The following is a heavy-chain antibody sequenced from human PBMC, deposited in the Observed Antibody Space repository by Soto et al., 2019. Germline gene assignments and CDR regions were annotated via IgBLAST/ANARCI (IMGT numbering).Heavy chain of an antibody. D-gene: IGHD6-6*01. Sequence: PGGSLRLSCAASGFTFSDYYMSWIRQAPGKGLEWVSYISSSSSYTNYADSVKGRFTISRDNAKNSLYLQMNSLRAEDTAVYYCARKGLGYSSSSSDPVDYWGQGTLVTVSS. CDR2: ISSSSSYT. CDR1: GFTFSDYY. V-gene: IGHV3-11*06. CDR3: ARKGLGYSSSSSDPVDY. J-gene: IGHJ4*02.